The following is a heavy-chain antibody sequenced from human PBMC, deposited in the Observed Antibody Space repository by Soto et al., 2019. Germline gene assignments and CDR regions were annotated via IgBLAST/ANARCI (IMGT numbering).Heavy chain of an antibody. Sequence: GWSLRLSCAASGFTFSSYSMNWVRQAPGKGLEWVSYISSSGSTIYYADSVKGRFTISRDNAKNSLYLQMNSLRAEDTAVYYCARDWGYDYYYGMDVWGQGTTVSVSS. D-gene: IGHD3-16*01. V-gene: IGHV3-48*01. CDR2: ISSSGSTI. CDR1: GFTFSSYS. J-gene: IGHJ6*02. CDR3: ARDWGYDYYYGMDV.